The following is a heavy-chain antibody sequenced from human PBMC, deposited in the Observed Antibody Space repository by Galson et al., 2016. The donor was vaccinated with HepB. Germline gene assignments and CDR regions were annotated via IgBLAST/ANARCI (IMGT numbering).Heavy chain of an antibody. Sequence: SLRLSCAPSGFTFSSYAMSWVRQAPGKRLEWVSSVSTDGGATYYADSVQGRFTISRDNSKNTLYLQMNTLGPEDTAMYYCGRWKGAGDANWHEPWGQGTLVTVSS. CDR1: GFTFSSYA. CDR2: VSTDGGAT. J-gene: IGHJ5*02. D-gene: IGHD4-17*01. V-gene: IGHV3-23*01. CDR3: GRWKGAGDANWHEP.